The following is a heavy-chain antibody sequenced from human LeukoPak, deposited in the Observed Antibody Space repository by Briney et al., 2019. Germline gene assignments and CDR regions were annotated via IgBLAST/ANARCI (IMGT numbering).Heavy chain of an antibody. V-gene: IGHV3-30-3*02. Sequence: GGSLRLSCAATGFTFSNYAIHWGRQAPGKGLEWVAFTSDDGSRQHYADSVKGRFTISRDNSKNTLNLQMNSLRAEDTAVYYCAKCGFPGYEKTFDYWGQGTLVTVSS. CDR3: AKCGFPGYEKTFDY. CDR1: GFTFSNYA. D-gene: IGHD5-12*01. CDR2: TSDDGSRQ. J-gene: IGHJ4*02.